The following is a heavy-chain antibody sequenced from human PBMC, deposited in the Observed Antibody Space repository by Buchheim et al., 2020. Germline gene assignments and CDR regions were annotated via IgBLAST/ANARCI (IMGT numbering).Heavy chain of an antibody. Sequence: QLQLQESGPGLVKPSETLSLTCTVSGGSISSSSYYWGWIRQPPGQGLEWIGSIYYSGSTYYNPSLKSRVTISVDTSKNQFSLKLSSVTAADTAVYYCARVSGRLDVDYWGQGTL. V-gene: IGHV4-39*01. CDR3: ARVSGRLDVDY. CDR1: GGSISSSSYY. D-gene: IGHD2-8*02. CDR2: IYYSGST. J-gene: IGHJ4*02.